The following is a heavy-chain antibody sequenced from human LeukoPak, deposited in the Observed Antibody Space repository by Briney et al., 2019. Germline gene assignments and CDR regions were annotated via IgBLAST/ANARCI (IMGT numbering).Heavy chain of an antibody. CDR3: ARGGDGYNFWENLDY. V-gene: IGHV3-30*04. CDR1: GFTFSSYA. CDR2: ISYDGSNK. D-gene: IGHD5-24*01. Sequence: QPGRSLRLSCAASGFTFSSYAMHWVRQAPGKGPEWVAVISYDGSNKYYADSVKGRFTISRDNSKNTLYLQMNSLRAEDTAVYYCARGGDGYNFWENLDYWGQGTLVTVSS. J-gene: IGHJ4*02.